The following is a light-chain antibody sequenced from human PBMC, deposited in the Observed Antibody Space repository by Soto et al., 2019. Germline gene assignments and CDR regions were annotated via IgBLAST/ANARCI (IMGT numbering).Light chain of an antibody. J-gene: IGKJ1*01. V-gene: IGKV3-11*02. CDR3: QHRSNWPQT. CDR2: DAS. CDR1: QSVSNS. Sequence: EIVLTQSPATLSLSPGERATLSCRASQSVSNSIAWYQQKPGQAPRLLIYDASNRAAGTPARFSGSGSGRDFTLNISSLEPEDFAVYYCQHRSNWPQTFGQGTKVEIK.